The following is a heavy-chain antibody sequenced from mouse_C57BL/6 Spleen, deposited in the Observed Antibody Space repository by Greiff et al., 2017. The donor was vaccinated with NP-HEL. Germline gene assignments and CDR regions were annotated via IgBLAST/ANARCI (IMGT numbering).Heavy chain of an antibody. V-gene: IGHV5-17*01. Sequence: EVKLMESGGGLVKPGGSLKLSCAASGFTFSDYGMHWVRQAPEKGLEWVAYISSGSSTIYYADTVKGRFTISRDNAKNTLFLQMTSLRSEDTAMYYCARKLPHYAMDYWGQGTSVTVSS. D-gene: IGHD5-5*01. CDR1: GFTFSDYG. J-gene: IGHJ4*01. CDR2: ISSGSSTI. CDR3: ARKLPHYAMDY.